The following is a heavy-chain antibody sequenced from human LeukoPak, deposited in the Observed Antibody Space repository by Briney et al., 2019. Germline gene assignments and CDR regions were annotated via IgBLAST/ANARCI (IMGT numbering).Heavy chain of an antibody. V-gene: IGHV3-74*01. D-gene: IGHD3/OR15-3a*01. J-gene: IGHJ3*01. CDR2: ITGDGSST. CDR1: GFIFEDYG. Sequence: GGSLRLSCAPSGFIFEDYGMHWVRQAPGKGLVWVSRITGDGSSTSYADSVKGRFSISRDNAKNTVYLQMNSLRVEDTAVYYCASDRGGWTFWGQGTMVTVSS. CDR3: ASDRGGWTF.